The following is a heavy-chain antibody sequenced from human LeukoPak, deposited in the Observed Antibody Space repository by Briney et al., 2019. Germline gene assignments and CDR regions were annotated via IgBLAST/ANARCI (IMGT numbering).Heavy chain of an antibody. V-gene: IGHV4-59*01. CDR1: GGSISSYY. CDR2: IYYSGST. CDR3: ARDTPYYDILTGYYREANYYYGMDV. Sequence: SETLSLTCTVSGGSISSYYWSWIRQPPGKGLEWIGYIYYSGSTNYNPSPKSRVTISVDTSKNQFSLKLSSVTAADTAVYYCARDTPYYDILTGYYREANYYYGMDVWGKGTTVTVSS. D-gene: IGHD3-9*01. J-gene: IGHJ6*04.